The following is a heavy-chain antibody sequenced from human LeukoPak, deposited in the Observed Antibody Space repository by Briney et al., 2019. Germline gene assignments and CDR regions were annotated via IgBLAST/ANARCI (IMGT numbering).Heavy chain of an antibody. Sequence: GGSLRLSCAASGFSFSSYAMSWVRQAPGKGPEWVSVIGGSGDNTNYADSVKGRFTISRDNSKNTLYLQVNSLRADDSAVYYCAKLRSSSFWYYGMDVWGQGTTVTVSS. J-gene: IGHJ6*02. D-gene: IGHD6-6*01. CDR3: AKLRSSSFWYYGMDV. CDR2: IGGSGDNT. CDR1: GFSFSSYA. V-gene: IGHV3-23*01.